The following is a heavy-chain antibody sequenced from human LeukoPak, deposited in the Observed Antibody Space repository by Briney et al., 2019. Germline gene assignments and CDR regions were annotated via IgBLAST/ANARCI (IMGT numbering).Heavy chain of an antibody. J-gene: IGHJ3*02. D-gene: IGHD2-15*01. CDR1: GGSITSYY. Sequence: SETLSLTCTVSGGSITSYYWSWIRQPPGKGLEWIGYIYYSGSNNYNPSLKSRVTISVDTSKNQFSLKLSSVTAADTAVYYCAREDCSGGSCYTKYTNHAFDIWGQGTMVTVSS. V-gene: IGHV4-59*01. CDR2: IYYSGSN. CDR3: AREDCSGGSCYTKYTNHAFDI.